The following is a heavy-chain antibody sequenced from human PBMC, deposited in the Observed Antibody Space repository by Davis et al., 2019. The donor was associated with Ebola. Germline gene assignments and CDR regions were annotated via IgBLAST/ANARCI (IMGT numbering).Heavy chain of an antibody. V-gene: IGHV3-21*01. J-gene: IGHJ4*02. CDR2: ISSSSYI. D-gene: IGHD7-27*01. CDR1: GFTFSSYS. CDR3: ARAINWGLDY. Sequence: GESLKISCAASGFTFSSYSMNWVRQAPGKGLEWVSSISSSSYIYYADSVKGRFTISRDNAKNTLYLQMNSLRAEDTAVYYCARAINWGLDYWGQGTLVTVSS.